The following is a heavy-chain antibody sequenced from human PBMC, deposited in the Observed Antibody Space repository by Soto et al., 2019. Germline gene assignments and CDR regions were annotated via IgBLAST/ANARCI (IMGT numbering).Heavy chain of an antibody. V-gene: IGHV5-51*01. Sequence: GASLKISCKGSGYSFTTYWIGWVRQMPGKGLEWMGIISPGGSDTRYSPSFQGQVTISADKSISTAYLQWSSLKASDTAMYYCARTSASDYYYYGMDVWGQGTTVTVSS. CDR2: ISPGGSDT. J-gene: IGHJ6*02. CDR3: ARTSASDYYYYGMDV. CDR1: GYSFTTYW.